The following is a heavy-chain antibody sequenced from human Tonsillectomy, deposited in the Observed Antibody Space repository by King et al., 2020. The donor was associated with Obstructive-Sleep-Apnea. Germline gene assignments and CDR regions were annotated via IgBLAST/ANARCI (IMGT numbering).Heavy chain of an antibody. D-gene: IGHD3-10*01. CDR1: GDSISSYF. CDR2: ISYSGST. J-gene: IGHJ2*01. CDR3: ARSESGWYFDL. Sequence: VQLQESGPGLVKPSETLSLTCTVSGDSISSYFWSWVRQPPGQGLEWVWYISYSGSTNYNPSLKSRVTISVDTSKNQFSLTLSSVTAADTAVYYCARSESGWYFDLWGRGTLVTVSS. V-gene: IGHV4-59*08.